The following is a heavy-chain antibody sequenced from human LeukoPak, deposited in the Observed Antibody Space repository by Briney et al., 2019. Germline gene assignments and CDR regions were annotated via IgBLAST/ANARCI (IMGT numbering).Heavy chain of an antibody. CDR2: ISGSGVSI. V-gene: IGHV3-23*01. CDR1: GFTFSNSA. CDR3: AKDLGLYSGYDFSPFDY. Sequence: PGGSLRLSCAASGFTFSNSAMNWVRQAPGKGLEWVSGISGSGVSIYYADSVKGRFTISRDNSKNTLYLQMNSLRAEDTAVYYCAKDLGLYSGYDFSPFDYWGQGTLVTVSS. J-gene: IGHJ4*02. D-gene: IGHD5-12*01.